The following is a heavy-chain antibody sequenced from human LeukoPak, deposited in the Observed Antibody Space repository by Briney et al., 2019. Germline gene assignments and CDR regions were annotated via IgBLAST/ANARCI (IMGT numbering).Heavy chain of an antibody. CDR1: GFTFSNYA. CDR2: MSGSSGST. Sequence: PGGSLRLSCAASGFTFSNYAMSWVRQAPGKGLEWVSAMSGSSGSTWYADPVKGRFTISRDNSKNTLYLQMNSLGAEDTAVYYCAKDVERSGYYLFDYWGQGTLVTVSS. D-gene: IGHD3-22*01. CDR3: AKDVERSGYYLFDY. V-gene: IGHV3-23*01. J-gene: IGHJ4*02.